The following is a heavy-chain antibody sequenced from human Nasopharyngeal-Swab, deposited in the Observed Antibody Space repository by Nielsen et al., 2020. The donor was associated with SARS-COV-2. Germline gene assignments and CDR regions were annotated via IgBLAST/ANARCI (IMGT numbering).Heavy chain of an antibody. Sequence: GESLKISCAASGFTFSSYAMSWVRQAPGKGPEWVSAISGSGGSTYYADSVKGRFTISRDNSKNTLYLQMNSLRAEDTAVYYCATPRGQYCSGGSCYAGGFDYWGQGTLVTVSS. V-gene: IGHV3-23*01. J-gene: IGHJ4*02. CDR3: ATPRGQYCSGGSCYAGGFDY. CDR1: GFTFSSYA. CDR2: ISGSGGST. D-gene: IGHD2-15*01.